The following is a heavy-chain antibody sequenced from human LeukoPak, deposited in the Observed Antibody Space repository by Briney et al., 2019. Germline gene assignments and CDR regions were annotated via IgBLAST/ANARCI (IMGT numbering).Heavy chain of an antibody. J-gene: IGHJ3*02. CDR3: ARVRPSGSYDAFDI. V-gene: IGHV3-11*01. CDR2: ISSSGSTI. CDR1: GFTFSDYY. D-gene: IGHD3-10*01. Sequence: GGSLRLSCAASGFTFSDYYMSWIRQAPGKGLEWVSYISSSGSTIYYADSVKGRFTISRDNAKNSLYLQMNSLRAEDTAVYYCARVRPSGSYDAFDIWGQGTMVTVSS.